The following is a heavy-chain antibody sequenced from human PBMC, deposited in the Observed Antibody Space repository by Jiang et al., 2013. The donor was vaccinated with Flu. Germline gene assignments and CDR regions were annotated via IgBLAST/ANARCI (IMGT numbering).Heavy chain of an antibody. V-gene: IGHV1-2*06. CDR2: INPNSGDT. CDR1: GYIFTGQY. CDR3: ARDLTGTYNWFDP. Sequence: EVKKPGASVKVSCKASGYIFTGQYMHWVRQAPGQGLEWMGRINPNSGDTNYAQKFQGRVTMTRDTSISTAYMELSSLRSDDTAVYYCARDLTGTYNWFDPWGQGTLVTVSS. D-gene: IGHD1-1*01. J-gene: IGHJ5*02.